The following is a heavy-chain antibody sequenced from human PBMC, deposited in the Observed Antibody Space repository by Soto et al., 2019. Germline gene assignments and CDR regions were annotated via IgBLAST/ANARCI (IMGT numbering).Heavy chain of an antibody. V-gene: IGHV4-39*01. CDR2: IYYSGST. Sequence: SETLSLTCTVSGGSISSSSYYWGWIRQPPGKGLEWIGSIYYSGSTYYNPSLKSRVTISVDTSKNQFSLKLSSVTAADTAVYYCAISGPTGRFRYYYYYMDVWGKGTTVTVSS. CDR3: AISGPTGRFRYYYYYMDV. J-gene: IGHJ6*03. CDR1: GGSISSSSYY. D-gene: IGHD4-17*01.